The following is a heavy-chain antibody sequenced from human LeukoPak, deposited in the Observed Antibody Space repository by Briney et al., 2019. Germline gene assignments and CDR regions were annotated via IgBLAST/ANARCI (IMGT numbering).Heavy chain of an antibody. Sequence: SETLSLTCAVYGGSFSGYYWSWIRQPPGKGLEWIGEVNHIGSTNYNPSLKSRVTIPVDTSKNQFSLKLSSVTAADTAVYYCARQALYYDILTGYYTPSAKDDYWGQGTLVTVSS. CDR1: GGSFSGYY. CDR2: VNHIGST. CDR3: ARQALYYDILTGYYTPSAKDDY. V-gene: IGHV4-34*01. J-gene: IGHJ4*02. D-gene: IGHD3-9*01.